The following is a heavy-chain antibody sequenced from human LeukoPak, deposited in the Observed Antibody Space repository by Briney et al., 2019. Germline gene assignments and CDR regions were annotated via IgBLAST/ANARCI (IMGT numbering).Heavy chain of an antibody. V-gene: IGHV4-61*09. Sequence: SQTLSLTCTVSGASISSTSYCWGWIRQPAGKGLEWIGHIHTSGSTNYNPSLKSRVTISVDTSKNQFSLKLSSVTAADTAVYYCARIWFGAYYYYYYMDVWGKGTTVTVSS. CDR3: ARIWFGAYYYYYYMDV. J-gene: IGHJ6*03. CDR1: GASISSTSYC. CDR2: IHTSGST. D-gene: IGHD3-10*01.